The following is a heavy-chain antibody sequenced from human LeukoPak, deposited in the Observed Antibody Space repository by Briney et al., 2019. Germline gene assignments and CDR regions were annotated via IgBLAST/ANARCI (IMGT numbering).Heavy chain of an antibody. CDR1: GGSISSSSYY. D-gene: IGHD6-19*01. Sequence: SETLSLTXTVSGGSISSSSYYWGCIRQPPGKGLEWIGSIYYSGSTYYNPSLKSRVTISVDTSKNQFSLKLSSVTAADTAVYYCARRNGGWYDHYFDYWGQGTLVTVSS. CDR2: IYYSGST. J-gene: IGHJ4*02. V-gene: IGHV4-39*01. CDR3: ARRNGGWYDHYFDY.